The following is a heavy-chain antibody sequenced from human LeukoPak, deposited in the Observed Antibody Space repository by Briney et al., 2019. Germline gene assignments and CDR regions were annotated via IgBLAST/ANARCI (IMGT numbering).Heavy chain of an antibody. J-gene: IGHJ4*02. V-gene: IGHV5-51*01. CDR3: ARSPIGYFDWLALYY. CDR2: IYPGDSDT. CDR1: GYSFSTYW. D-gene: IGHD3-9*01. Sequence: GESLKISCQGSGYSFSTYWITWVRQMPGKGLEWMGIIYPGDSDTRYNPSFQGQVTISADKSISTAYLQWSSLKASDTAMYYCARSPIGYFDWLALYYWGQGTLVTVSS.